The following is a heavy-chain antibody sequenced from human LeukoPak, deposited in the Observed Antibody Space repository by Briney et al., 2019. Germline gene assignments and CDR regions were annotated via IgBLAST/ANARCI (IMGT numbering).Heavy chain of an antibody. V-gene: IGHV4-30-2*01. D-gene: IGHD1-1*01. CDR1: GGSISSGGYY. J-gene: IGHJ3*02. CDR3: ARVRTHPDAFDI. Sequence: SETLSLTCTVSGGSISSGGYYWSWIRQPPGKGLEWIGYIYHSGSTYYNPSLKSRVTISVDRSKNQFSLKLSSVTAADTAVYYCARVRTHPDAFDIWGQGTMVTVSS. CDR2: IYHSGST.